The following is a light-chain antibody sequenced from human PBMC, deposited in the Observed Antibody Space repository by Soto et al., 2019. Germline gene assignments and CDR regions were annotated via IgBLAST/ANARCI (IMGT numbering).Light chain of an antibody. V-gene: IGKV1-5*01. Sequence: DIQMTQSPSPLSASVGDRVTITCRASQNINYWLAWYQHKPGKAPKLLIYAATSLESGVPSRFSGSGFGTEFTLTISSLHPEYFATYYCQHYHGYSTFGQGTKLEIK. CDR2: AAT. CDR1: QNINYW. CDR3: QHYHGYST. J-gene: IGKJ2*01.